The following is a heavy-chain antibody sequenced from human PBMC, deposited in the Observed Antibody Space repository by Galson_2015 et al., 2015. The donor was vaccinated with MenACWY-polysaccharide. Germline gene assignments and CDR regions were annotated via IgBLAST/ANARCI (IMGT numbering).Heavy chain of an antibody. D-gene: IGHD2-21*01. CDR1: GYTFSSYD. CDR2: MNPNSGNT. J-gene: IGHJ4*02. V-gene: IGHV1-8*01. CDR3: TRIIARKHTFVDS. Sequence: SVKVSCKASGYTFSSYDINWVRQASGQGLEWMGWMNPNSGNTGYAQRFQGRIAMTGDTATSTAYMELRMLGYDDTAVYYCTRIIARKHTFVDSWGQGTLVSVS.